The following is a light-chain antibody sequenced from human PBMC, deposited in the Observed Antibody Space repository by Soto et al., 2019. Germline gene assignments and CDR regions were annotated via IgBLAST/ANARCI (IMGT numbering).Light chain of an antibody. CDR2: GAS. CDR3: QQYNNWPPLT. J-gene: IGKJ4*01. CDR1: QSVTSK. V-gene: IGKV3-15*01. Sequence: EIVMTQSPATLSVSPGERATLSCRASQSVTSKLAWYQQKPGQAPRPLIYGASTRATGIPARFSGSGSGTEFTLTISNMQSEDFAVYYCQQYNNWPPLTFGGGTKVEIK.